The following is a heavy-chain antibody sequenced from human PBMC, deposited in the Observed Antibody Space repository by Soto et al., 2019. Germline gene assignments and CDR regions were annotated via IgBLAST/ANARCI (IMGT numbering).Heavy chain of an antibody. CDR3: ARNGPNSAGVNDAFDF. Sequence: QVQLQESGPGLVKPSETLSLICTVSGDSISDYYWSWIRQTPRKGLEWIGCISFSGGTIYNPSLMGRVTISRDTSKNHFSLRLTSVTVADTAVYFCARNGPNSAGVNDAFDFWGRGTMVNVFS. CDR2: ISFSGGT. V-gene: IGHV4-59*01. J-gene: IGHJ3*01. CDR1: GDSISDYY. D-gene: IGHD2-21*01.